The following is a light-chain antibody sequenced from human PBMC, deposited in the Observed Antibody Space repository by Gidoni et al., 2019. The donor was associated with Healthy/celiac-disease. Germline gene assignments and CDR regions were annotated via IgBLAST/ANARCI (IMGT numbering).Light chain of an antibody. CDR3: QQLNS. CDR2: AAS. V-gene: IGKV1-9*01. J-gene: IGKJ3*01. CDR1: QGISNY. Sequence: DIQLTQSPSFLSASVGDRVTITCRASQGISNYLAWYQQKPGKAPKLLIYAASTWQSGVPSRCSCSGSGTECTRTSSSLQPEDWASYYWQQLNSFGPGTKVESK.